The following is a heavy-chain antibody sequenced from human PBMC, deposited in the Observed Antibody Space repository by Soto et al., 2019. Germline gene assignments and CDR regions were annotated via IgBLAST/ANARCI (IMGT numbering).Heavy chain of an antibody. CDR1: GGSISSGGYY. CDR2: IYDSGST. V-gene: IGHV4-31*03. CDR3: ARTDSRGYYSAY. D-gene: IGHD3-22*01. Sequence: QVQLQESGPGLVKPSQTLSLTCTVSGGSISSGGYYWSWIRQHPGKGLEWIGYIYDSGSTYYNPAHNSRVTISVDTSKNQFSLRLSSVIAADTAVYYCARTDSRGYYSAYWGQGTLVTVSS. J-gene: IGHJ4*02.